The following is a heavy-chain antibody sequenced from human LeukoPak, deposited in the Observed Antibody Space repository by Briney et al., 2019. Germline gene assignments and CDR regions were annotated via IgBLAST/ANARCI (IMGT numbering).Heavy chain of an antibody. CDR1: GGSFSGYY. J-gene: IGHJ3*02. CDR2: ISSSGSTI. D-gene: IGHD3-10*01. CDR3: ARSEITMVRGAAFDI. V-gene: IGHV3-11*04. Sequence: LCLTCAVYGGSFSGYYWSWVRRAPGKGLEWVSYISSSGSTIYYADSVKGRFTISRDNAKNSLFLKMNSLRAEDTAVYYCARSEITMVRGAAFDIWGQGTLFTVSS.